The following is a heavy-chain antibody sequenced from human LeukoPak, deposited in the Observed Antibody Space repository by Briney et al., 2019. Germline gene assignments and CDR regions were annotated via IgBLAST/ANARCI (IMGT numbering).Heavy chain of an antibody. J-gene: IGHJ5*02. CDR2: ISFYGNKQ. CDR1: GFTGGVTFRNYG. CDR3: AKDPSYQHLYDNGPDSRYNFFHP. D-gene: IGHD5/OR15-5a*01. V-gene: IGHV3-30*18. Sequence: PGGSLRLSCVASGFTGGVTFRNYGMNWVRQAPGKGLEWVATISFYGNKQYYADSVKGRFTIPRDNSKDTLYLHMNTLRIGDTAVYYCAKDPSYQHLYDNGPDSRYNFFHPWGQGTLVTVSS.